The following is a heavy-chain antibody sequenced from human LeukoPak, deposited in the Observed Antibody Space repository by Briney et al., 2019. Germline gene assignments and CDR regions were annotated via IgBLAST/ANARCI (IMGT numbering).Heavy chain of an antibody. D-gene: IGHD6-19*01. Sequence: GGSLRLSCAASGFTFSSYDMHWVRQTTGKGLEWVSGIDTAGDTYYPDSVKGRFIISRENAKNSLYLQMNSLRVGDTAVYYCARAGGSAWYAFDIWDQGTMVTVSS. CDR1: GFTFSSYD. V-gene: IGHV3-13*04. CDR2: IDTAGDT. CDR3: ARAGGSAWYAFDI. J-gene: IGHJ3*02.